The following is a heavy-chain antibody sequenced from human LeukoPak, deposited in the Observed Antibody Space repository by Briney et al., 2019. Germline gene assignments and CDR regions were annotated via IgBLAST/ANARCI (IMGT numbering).Heavy chain of an antibody. CDR2: ISAYNGNT. Sequence: ASVKVSCKASGYTFTSYGISWVRQAPGQGLEWMGWISAYNGNTNYAQKLQGRVTMTTDTSTSTAYMELRSLRSDDTAVYYCARDRSGSYYDVSLLFDYWGQGTLVTVSS. CDR3: ARDRSGSYYDVSLLFDY. V-gene: IGHV1-18*01. D-gene: IGHD1-26*01. CDR1: GYTFTSYG. J-gene: IGHJ4*02.